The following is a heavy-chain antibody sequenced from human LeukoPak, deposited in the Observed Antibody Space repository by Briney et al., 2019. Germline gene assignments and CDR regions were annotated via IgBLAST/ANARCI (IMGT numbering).Heavy chain of an antibody. V-gene: IGHV4-61*01. CDR3: AREKGSRTMIAFDP. CDR1: GGSISSSSYY. J-gene: IGHJ5*02. Sequence: PSETLFLTCTVSGGSISSSSYYWGWIRQPPGKGLEWIGHIYYSGSTNYNPSLKSRVTISVDTSKNQFSLKLNSVTAADTAVYYCAREKGSRTMIAFDPWGQGTLVTVSS. CDR2: IYYSGST. D-gene: IGHD3-22*01.